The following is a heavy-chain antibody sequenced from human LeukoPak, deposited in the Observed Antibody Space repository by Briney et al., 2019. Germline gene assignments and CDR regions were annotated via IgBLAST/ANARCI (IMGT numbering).Heavy chain of an antibody. V-gene: IGHV4-34*01. CDR3: ARHASQGLNKPLDY. D-gene: IGHD6-19*01. CDR2: INHSGST. J-gene: IGHJ4*02. Sequence: SETLPLTCAVYGGSFSGYYWSWIRQPPREGLEWIGEINHSGSTNYNPSLKSRVTISVDTSKNQFSLKLSSVTAADTAVYYCARHASQGLNKPLDYWGQGTLVTVSS. CDR1: GGSFSGYY.